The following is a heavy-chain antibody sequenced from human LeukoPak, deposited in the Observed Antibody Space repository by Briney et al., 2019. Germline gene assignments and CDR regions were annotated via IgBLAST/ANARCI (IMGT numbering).Heavy chain of an antibody. J-gene: IGHJ4*02. V-gene: IGHV4-59*08. CDR2: IYYSGNT. D-gene: IGHD2-21*01. CDR1: GGSIRSYD. CDR3: ARHASESDCPLGY. Sequence: PSETLSLTCTVSGGSIRSYDWSWIRQPPGPGLGGIGNIYYSGNTNYNPSLRSRVTISVDTSKNQFSLKLSSVTAADTAVYYCARHASESDCPLGYWGQGTLVSVSS.